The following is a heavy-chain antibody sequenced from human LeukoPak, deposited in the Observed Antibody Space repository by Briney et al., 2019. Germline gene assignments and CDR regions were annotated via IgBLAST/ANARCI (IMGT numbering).Heavy chain of an antibody. CDR3: ARGYIVVVPAAHNWFDP. V-gene: IGHV1-18*01. CDR1: GYTFTSYG. D-gene: IGHD2-2*01. J-gene: IGHJ5*02. CDR2: ISAYNGNT. Sequence: ASVKVSCKASGYTFTSYGISWVRQAPGQGLEWMGWISAYNGNTNYAQKLQGRVTMTTDTSTSTAYMELRSLRSDDTAVYYCARGYIVVVPAAHNWFDPWGQGTLVTVSS.